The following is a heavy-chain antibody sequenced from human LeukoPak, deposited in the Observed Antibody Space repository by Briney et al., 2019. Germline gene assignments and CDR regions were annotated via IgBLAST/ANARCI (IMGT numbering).Heavy chain of an antibody. V-gene: IGHV4-30-2*01. J-gene: IGHJ4*02. CDR3: ARDYGGNSVWDY. CDR2: IYHSGST. CDR1: GGSISSGGYY. Sequence: SQTLSLTCTVSGGSISSGGYYWDWLRQPPGGGREWLGYIYHSGSTYYNPSLKSRVTISVDRSNNQFSLTLTSVTAADTAVYYCARDYGGNSVWDYWGPGTLVTVSS. D-gene: IGHD4-23*01.